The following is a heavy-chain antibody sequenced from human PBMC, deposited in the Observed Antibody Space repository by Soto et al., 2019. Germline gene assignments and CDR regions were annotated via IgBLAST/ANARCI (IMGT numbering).Heavy chain of an antibody. Sequence: HLGGSLRLSCTASGFIFSNFGMHWVRQAPGKGLEWVAGVWYDGSNGVSAESVKGRFTISRDNSKNTLYLQMTSLRAEDTAVYYCARDPRTARASAMDVWGQGTTVTVSS. CDR1: GFIFSNFG. V-gene: IGHV3-33*01. D-gene: IGHD6-6*01. CDR3: ARDPRTARASAMDV. J-gene: IGHJ6*02. CDR2: VWYDGSNG.